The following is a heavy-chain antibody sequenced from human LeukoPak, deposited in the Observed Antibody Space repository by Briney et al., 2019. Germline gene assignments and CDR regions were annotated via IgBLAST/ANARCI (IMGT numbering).Heavy chain of an antibody. CDR1: GGSISSGSYY. CDR2: IYTSGST. CDR3: ARDRGYSSSSVDY. Sequence: SETLSLTCTVSGGSISSGSYYWSWIRQPAGKGLEWIGRIYTSGSTNYNPSRKSRFTISVDTSKNQFSLKLSSVTAADTAVYYCARDRGYSSSSVDYWGQGTLVTVSS. J-gene: IGHJ4*02. D-gene: IGHD6-6*01. V-gene: IGHV4-61*02.